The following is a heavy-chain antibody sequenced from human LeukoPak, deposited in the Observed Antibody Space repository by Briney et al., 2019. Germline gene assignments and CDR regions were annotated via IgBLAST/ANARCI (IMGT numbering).Heavy chain of an antibody. Sequence: SETLSLTCAVYGGSFSGYYWSWIRQPPGKGLEWIGEINHSGSTNYNPSLKSRVTISVDTSKNQFPLKLSSVTAADTAVYYCARGRGRAARGYFDYWGQGTLVTVSS. V-gene: IGHV4-34*01. CDR2: INHSGST. J-gene: IGHJ4*02. CDR1: GGSFSGYY. CDR3: ARGRGRAARGYFDY. D-gene: IGHD2-15*01.